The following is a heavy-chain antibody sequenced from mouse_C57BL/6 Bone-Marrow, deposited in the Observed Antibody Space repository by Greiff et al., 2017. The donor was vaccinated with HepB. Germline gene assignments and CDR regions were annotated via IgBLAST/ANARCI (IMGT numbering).Heavy chain of an antibody. V-gene: IGHV1-19*01. Sequence: EVQLQQSGPVLVKPGASVKMSCKASGYTFTDYYMNWVKQSHGKSLEWIGVINPYNGGTSYNQKFKGKATLTVDKSSSTAYMELNSLTSEDSAVYYCARNPYYYGSSYDAMDYWGQGTSVTVSS. CDR1: GYTFTDYY. D-gene: IGHD1-1*01. CDR3: ARNPYYYGSSYDAMDY. CDR2: INPYNGGT. J-gene: IGHJ4*01.